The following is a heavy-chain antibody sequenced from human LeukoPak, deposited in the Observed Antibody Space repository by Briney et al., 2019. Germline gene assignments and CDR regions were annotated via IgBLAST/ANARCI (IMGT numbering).Heavy chain of an antibody. CDR3: AKRSSSWYVIDY. D-gene: IGHD6-13*01. V-gene: IGHV3-23*01. CDR2: ISGSGGST. Sequence: GGSLRLSCAASGFTFSSYAMSWVRQAPGKGLEWVSAISGSGGSTYYADSVKGRFTISRDNSKNTLYLKMNSQRAENTAVYYCAKRSSSWYVIDYWGQGTLVTVSS. J-gene: IGHJ4*02. CDR1: GFTFSSYA.